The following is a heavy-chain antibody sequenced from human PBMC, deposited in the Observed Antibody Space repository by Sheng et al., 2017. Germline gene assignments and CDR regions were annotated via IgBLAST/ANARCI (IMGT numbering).Heavy chain of an antibody. V-gene: IGHV1-18*01. Sequence: QVQLVQSGAEVKKPGASVKVSCKASGYTFTSYGISWVRQAPGQGLEWMGWISAYNGNTNYAQKLQGRVTMTTDTSTSTAYMELRSLRSDDTAVYYCARDAPFLGYYDSSASGLVLDYWGQGTLVTVSS. J-gene: IGHJ4*02. D-gene: IGHD3-22*01. CDR3: ARDAPFLGYYDSSASGLVLDY. CDR1: GYTFTSYG. CDR2: ISAYNGNT.